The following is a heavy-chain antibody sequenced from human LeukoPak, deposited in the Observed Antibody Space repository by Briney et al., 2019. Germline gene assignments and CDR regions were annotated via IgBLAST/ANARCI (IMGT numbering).Heavy chain of an antibody. D-gene: IGHD2-2*01. CDR2: INPSGGST. J-gene: IGHJ5*02. CDR3: AREFSSEDCSSTSCYHRSSWNGFDP. CDR1: GYTFTSYY. V-gene: IGHV1-46*01. Sequence: PGASVKVSCKASGYTFTSYYMHWVRQAPGQGVEWMGIINPSGGSTNYAQKFQGRVTMTRDTSTSIVYMELSSLRSEDTAVYFCAREFSSEDCSSTSCYHRSSWNGFDPWGQGTLVTVSS.